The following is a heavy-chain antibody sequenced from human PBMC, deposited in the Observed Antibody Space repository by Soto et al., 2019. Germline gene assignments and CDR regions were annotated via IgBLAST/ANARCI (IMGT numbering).Heavy chain of an antibody. CDR1: GGSISSYY. V-gene: IGHV4-59*01. Sequence: SETLSLTCTASGGSISSYYWSWIRQPPGKGLEWFGYIYYSGSTNDNPSLKSRVTISVDTSKNQFSLKLSSVTAADTAVYYCARSGIAAAGTAYFDYWGQGTLVTVSS. J-gene: IGHJ4*02. D-gene: IGHD6-13*01. CDR3: ARSGIAAAGTAYFDY. CDR2: IYYSGST.